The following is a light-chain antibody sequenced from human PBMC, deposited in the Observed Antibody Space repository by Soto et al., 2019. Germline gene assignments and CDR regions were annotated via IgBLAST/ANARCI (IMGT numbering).Light chain of an antibody. CDR2: AAS. Sequence: ASQMTQSPSSLSASVGDRVTITCRASQGIRNDLGWYQQKPGKAPKLLIYAASSLQSGVPSRFSGSGSGTDFTLTISSLQPEDFAPYYCLQDYNYPWTLGQGTKVEIK. CDR1: QGIRND. J-gene: IGKJ1*01. CDR3: LQDYNYPWT. V-gene: IGKV1-6*01.